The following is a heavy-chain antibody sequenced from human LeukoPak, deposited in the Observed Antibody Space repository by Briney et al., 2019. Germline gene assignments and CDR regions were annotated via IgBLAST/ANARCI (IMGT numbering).Heavy chain of an antibody. D-gene: IGHD6-13*01. CDR3: ARRIAAAGAPFRD. CDR1: GYTFTSYY. J-gene: IGHJ4*02. V-gene: IGHV1-2*02. Sequence: ASVKVSCKASGYTFTSYYMHWVRQAPGQGLEWMGIINPSGGSTNYAQKFQGRVTMTRDTSISTAYMELSRLRSDDTAVYYCARRIAAAGAPFRDWGQGTLVTVSS. CDR2: INPSGGST.